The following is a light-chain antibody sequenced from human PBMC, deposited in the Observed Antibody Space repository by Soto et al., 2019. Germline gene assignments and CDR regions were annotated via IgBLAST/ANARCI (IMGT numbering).Light chain of an antibody. Sequence: EIVLTQSPATLSLSPGERATLSCRASQSVSSYLAWYQQKPGQAPRLLVYDASNRATGIPARFSGSGSGTDFTLTIASLEPEDFAVYYCQQRSKWPRTFGQGTELEIK. CDR3: QQRSKWPRT. CDR1: QSVSSY. V-gene: IGKV3-11*01. CDR2: DAS. J-gene: IGKJ2*01.